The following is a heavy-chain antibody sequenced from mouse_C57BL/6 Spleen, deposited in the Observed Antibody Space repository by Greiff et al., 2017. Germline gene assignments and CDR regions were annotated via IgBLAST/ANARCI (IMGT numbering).Heavy chain of an antibody. V-gene: IGHV1-75*01. Sequence: QVQLQQPGPELVKPGASVKISCKASGYTFTDYYINWVKQRPGQGLEWIGWIFPGSGSTYYNEKFKGKATLTVDKSSSTAYMLLSSLTSEDSAVYFCARRDGSSHAWFAYWGQGTLVTVSA. J-gene: IGHJ3*01. D-gene: IGHD1-1*01. CDR3: ARRDGSSHAWFAY. CDR1: GYTFTDYY. CDR2: IFPGSGST.